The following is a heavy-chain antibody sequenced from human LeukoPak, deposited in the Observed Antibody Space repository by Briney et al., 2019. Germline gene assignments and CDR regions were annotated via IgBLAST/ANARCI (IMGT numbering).Heavy chain of an antibody. D-gene: IGHD3-10*01. CDR1: GYTFTSYG. V-gene: IGHV1-69*05. CDR3: ASQSGDYFDY. CDR2: IIPIFGTA. J-gene: IGHJ4*02. Sequence: SVKVSCKASGYTFTSYGISWVRQAPGQGLEWMGRIIPIFGTANYAQKFQGRVTITTDESTSTAYMELSSLRSEDTAVYYCASQSGDYFDYWGQGTLVTVSS.